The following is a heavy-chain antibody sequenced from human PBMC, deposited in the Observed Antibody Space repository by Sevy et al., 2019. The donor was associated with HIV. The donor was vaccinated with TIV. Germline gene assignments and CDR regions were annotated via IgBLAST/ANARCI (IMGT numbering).Heavy chain of an antibody. V-gene: IGHV3-7*03. CDR1: GFTFSNFW. D-gene: IGHD2-21*02. Sequence: GSLRLSCAASGFTFSNFWMSWVRQAPGKGLEFVANIKQDGSENFYADSVKGRFTISRDNAKNSLFLQMNNLRVEEMAVYYCARDHPSTAPFDYWGQGTLVTVSS. CDR3: ARDHPSTAPFDY. CDR2: IKQDGSEN. J-gene: IGHJ4*02.